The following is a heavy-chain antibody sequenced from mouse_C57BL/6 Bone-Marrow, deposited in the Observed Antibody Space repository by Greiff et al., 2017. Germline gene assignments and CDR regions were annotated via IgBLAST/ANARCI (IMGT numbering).Heavy chain of an antibody. CDR1: GYTFTSYW. V-gene: IGHV1-69*01. J-gene: IGHJ3*01. CDR2: IDPSDSYT. CDR3: AREGSWFAY. Sequence: VQLQQPGAELVMPGASVKLSCKASGYTFTSYWMHWVKQRPGQGLEWIGEIDPSDSYTNYNQKFKGKSTLTVDTSSITAYMQLSSLTSEDSAVYYCAREGSWFAYWGQGTLVTVSA.